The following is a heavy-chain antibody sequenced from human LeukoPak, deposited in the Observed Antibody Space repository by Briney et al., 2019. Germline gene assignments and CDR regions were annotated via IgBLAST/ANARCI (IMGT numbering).Heavy chain of an antibody. J-gene: IGHJ4*02. CDR3: ARGRGIQLDY. D-gene: IGHD5-18*01. V-gene: IGHV4-39*07. CDR2: IYYSGST. CDR1: GGSISSSSYY. Sequence: KPSETLSLTCTVSGGSISSSSYYWGWIRQPPGKGLEWIGSIYYSGSTYYNPSLKSRVTISVDTSKNQFSLKLSSVTAADTAVYYCARGRGIQLDYWGQGTLVTVSS.